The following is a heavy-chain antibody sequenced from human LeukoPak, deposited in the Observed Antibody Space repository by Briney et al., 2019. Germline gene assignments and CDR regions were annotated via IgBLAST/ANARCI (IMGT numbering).Heavy chain of an antibody. Sequence: GGSLRLSCAASGFTFSNYGMHWVRQAPGKGLEWVAFIRYDGSNKYYADSVKGRFTISRDNSKNTLYLQMNSLRAEDTAVYYCAKRKGETAMVYLDYWGQGTLVTVSS. CDR3: AKRKGETAMVYLDY. J-gene: IGHJ4*02. CDR2: IRYDGSNK. V-gene: IGHV3-30*02. CDR1: GFTFSNYG. D-gene: IGHD5-18*01.